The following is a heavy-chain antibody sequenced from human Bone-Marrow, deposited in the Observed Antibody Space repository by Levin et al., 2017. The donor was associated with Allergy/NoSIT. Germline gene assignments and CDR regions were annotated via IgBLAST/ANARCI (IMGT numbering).Heavy chain of an antibody. CDR2: ISGSGGST. Sequence: GGSLRLSCAASGFTFSSYAMSWVRQAPGKGLEWVSAISGSGGSTYYADSVKGRFTISRDNSKNTLYLQMNSLRAEDTAVYYCAKDRWRYCSGGSCPFDYWGQGTLVTVSS. CDR1: GFTFSSYA. D-gene: IGHD2-15*01. J-gene: IGHJ4*02. V-gene: IGHV3-23*01. CDR3: AKDRWRYCSGGSCPFDY.